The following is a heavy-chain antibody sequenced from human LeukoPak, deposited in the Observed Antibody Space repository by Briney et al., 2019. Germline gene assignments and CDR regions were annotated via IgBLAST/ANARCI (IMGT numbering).Heavy chain of an antibody. D-gene: IGHD5-18*01. J-gene: IGHJ5*02. CDR2: INPSGGST. V-gene: IGHV1-46*01. CDR3: ARDQGLVWDTGNWFDP. CDR1: GYTFTSYY. Sequence: ASVRVSCKASGYTFTSYYMHWVRQAPGQGLEWMGIINPSGGSTSYAQKFQGRVTMTRDTSTSTVYMELSSLRSEDTAVYYCARDQGLVWDTGNWFDPWGQGTLVTVSS.